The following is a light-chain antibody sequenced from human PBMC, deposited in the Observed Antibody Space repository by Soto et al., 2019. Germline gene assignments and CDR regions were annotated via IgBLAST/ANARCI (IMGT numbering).Light chain of an antibody. CDR1: SSNIGSNA. J-gene: IGLJ1*01. V-gene: IGLV1-44*01. CDR3: SAWDDSLNGYV. Sequence: QSVLTQPPSVSGTPGQRVTISCSGSSSNIGSNAVHWYQQLPGTAPKLLITGSNQRPSGVPDRFSGSKSGTSASLAIGGLQSEDEADYYCSAWDDSLNGYVFGTGTKLTVL. CDR2: GSN.